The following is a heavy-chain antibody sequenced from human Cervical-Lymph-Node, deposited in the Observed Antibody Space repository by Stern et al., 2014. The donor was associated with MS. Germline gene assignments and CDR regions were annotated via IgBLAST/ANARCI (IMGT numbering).Heavy chain of an antibody. CDR3: ARPNDSSGLFDQ. CDR1: GYTFNNYA. J-gene: IGHJ5*02. CDR2: ISPNPGDP. Sequence: VQLVESGSELKKPGASVKVSCKASGYTFNNYAMNWVRQAPGQGLEWMGWISPNPGDPDYAQGFPGRFVFSMDTSVSTAYLQITSLKAEDTAVYYCARPNDSSGLFDQWGQGTLVTVSS. D-gene: IGHD6-19*01. V-gene: IGHV7-4-1*02.